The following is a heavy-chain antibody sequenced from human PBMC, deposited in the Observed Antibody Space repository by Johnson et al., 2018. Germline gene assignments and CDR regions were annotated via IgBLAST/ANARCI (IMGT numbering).Heavy chain of an antibody. V-gene: IGHV4-4*02. CDR3: GRVDISTPGTIPLTGMQRGGVDYYYYYMVV. D-gene: IGHD6-19*01. CDR1: GGSISSPNW. J-gene: IGHJ6*03. CDR2: IFHSGST. Sequence: QVQLQESGPGLVEHSGTXSLTCAVSGGSISSPNWWSWVRQPPGKGLGWIGEIFHSGSTDYNPTLKIRVTISVDNSNTPCTLKLNSVNAADTDVYYCGRVDISTPGTIPLTGMQRGGVDYYYYYMVVWGKGTTVTVSS.